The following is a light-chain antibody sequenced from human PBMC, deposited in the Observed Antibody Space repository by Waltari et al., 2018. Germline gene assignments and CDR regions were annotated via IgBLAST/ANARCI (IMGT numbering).Light chain of an antibody. V-gene: IGLV2-14*01. Sequence: QSALTQPASVSGSPGQSITISCTGTSSDVGGYNYVSWYQQHPGKAPKLIIYEVSNRPSGVSNRFSGSKSDNTASLTISGLQAEDEADYYCSSYTSSSTHVVFGGGTKLTVL. CDR3: SSYTSSSTHVV. CDR2: EVS. CDR1: SSDVGGYNY. J-gene: IGLJ2*01.